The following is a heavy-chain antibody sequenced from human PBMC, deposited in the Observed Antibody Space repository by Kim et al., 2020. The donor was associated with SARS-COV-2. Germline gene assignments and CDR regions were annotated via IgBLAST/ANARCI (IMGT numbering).Heavy chain of an antibody. V-gene: IGHV4-34*01. CDR2: INHSGST. CDR1: GGSFSGYY. CDR3: ARSRRYYGSEVKASDS. J-gene: IGHJ3*02. Sequence: SETLSLTCAVYGGSFSGYYWSWIRQPPGKGLEWIGEINHSGSTNYNPSLKSRVTISVDTSKNQFSLELSSVTAADTAVYYCARSRRYYGSEVKASDSWGEGALGTASS. D-gene: IGHD3-10*01.